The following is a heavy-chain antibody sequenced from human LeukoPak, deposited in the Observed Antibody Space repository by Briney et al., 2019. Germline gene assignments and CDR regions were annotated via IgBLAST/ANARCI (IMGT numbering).Heavy chain of an antibody. CDR1: GGSISSYY. Sequence: SETLSLTCTVSGGSISSYYWSLIRQPPGKGLEWIGYIYYSGSTNYNPSLKSRVTISVDTSKNQFSLKLSSVTAADTAVYYCARFWSGYFGWFDPWGQGTLVTVSS. V-gene: IGHV4-59*01. J-gene: IGHJ5*02. CDR3: ARFWSGYFGWFDP. D-gene: IGHD3-3*01. CDR2: IYYSGST.